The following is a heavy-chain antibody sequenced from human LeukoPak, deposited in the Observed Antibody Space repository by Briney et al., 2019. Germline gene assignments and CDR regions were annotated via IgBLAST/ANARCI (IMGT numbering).Heavy chain of an antibody. Sequence: GGSLRLSCAASGFTFGSYEMNWVRQAPGKGLEWVSYISSSGSTIYYADSVKGRFTISRDNAKNSLYLQMNSLRVEDTAVYYCARESRDAFDIWGQGTMVTVSS. CDR1: GFTFGSYE. J-gene: IGHJ3*02. V-gene: IGHV3-48*03. CDR2: ISSSGSTI. CDR3: ARESRDAFDI.